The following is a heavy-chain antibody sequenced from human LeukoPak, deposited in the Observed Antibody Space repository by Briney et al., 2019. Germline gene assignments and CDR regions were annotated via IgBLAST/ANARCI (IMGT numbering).Heavy chain of an antibody. D-gene: IGHD6-19*01. V-gene: IGHV3-30*04. CDR1: GFTFSSYT. Sequence: GGSLRLSCAASGFTFSSYTMHWVRQAPGKGLEWVAVMPYDVSNAHYEDSVKGRFTISRDNSKKTLYLQMNSLKTEDTAVYYCARGIRHSSGWYADYWGQGTLVTVSS. CDR2: MPYDVSNA. J-gene: IGHJ4*02. CDR3: ARGIRHSSGWYADY.